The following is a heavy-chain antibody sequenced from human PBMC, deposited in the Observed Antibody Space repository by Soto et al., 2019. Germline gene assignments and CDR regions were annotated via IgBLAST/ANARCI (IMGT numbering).Heavy chain of an antibody. V-gene: IGHV3-30-3*01. D-gene: IGHD3-22*01. CDR1: GVTFTNYA. CDR2: ISYDGSKK. J-gene: IGHJ4*02. Sequence: GGSLRLSCAASGVTFTNYAMHWVRQAPGKGLEWVAVISYDGSKKYYADSVKGRFTISRDNSKSTLYLQMNSLRAEDTAVFYCARAYYHDKSDFDYWGQGTQVTVSS. CDR3: ARAYYHDKSDFDY.